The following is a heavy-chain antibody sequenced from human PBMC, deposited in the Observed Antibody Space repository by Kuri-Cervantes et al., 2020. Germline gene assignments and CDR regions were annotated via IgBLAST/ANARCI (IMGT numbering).Heavy chain of an antibody. D-gene: IGHD3-10*01. J-gene: IGHJ4*02. Sequence: GESLKISCAASGFTFSSYAMSWVRQAPGKGLEWVSAISGSGGSTYYADSVKGRFTISRDNSKNTLYLQMNSLRAEDTAVYYCARESGGIWFGELSKFDYWGQGTLVTVSS. CDR3: ARESGGIWFGELSKFDY. V-gene: IGHV3-23*01. CDR1: GFTFSSYA. CDR2: ISGSGGST.